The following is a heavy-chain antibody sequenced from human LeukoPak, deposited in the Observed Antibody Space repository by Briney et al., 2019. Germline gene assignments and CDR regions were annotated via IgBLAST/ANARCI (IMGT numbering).Heavy chain of an antibody. Sequence: ASVKVSCKASGYTFTGYYMHWVRQAPGQGLEWMGWINPNSGGTNCAQKFQGRVTMTRDTSISTAYMELSRLRSDDTAVYYCARGKATIPTGYYYYMDVWGKGTTVTVSS. J-gene: IGHJ6*03. D-gene: IGHD5-12*01. CDR1: GYTFTGYY. V-gene: IGHV1-2*02. CDR3: ARGKATIPTGYYYYMDV. CDR2: INPNSGGT.